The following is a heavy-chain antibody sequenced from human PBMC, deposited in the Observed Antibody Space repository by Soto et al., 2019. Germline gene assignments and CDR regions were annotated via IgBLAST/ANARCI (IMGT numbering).Heavy chain of an antibody. CDR3: ARDTLTPGAFDI. CDR2: TRKKANSYTT. J-gene: IGHJ3*02. Sequence: PGGSLRLSCAASGFTFSDHYMDWVRQAPGKGLEWVGRTRKKANSYTTEYAASVKGRFTISRDDSKNSLYLQMNSLKTEDTAVYYCARDTLTPGAFDIWGQGTMVTVSS. CDR1: GFTFSDHY. V-gene: IGHV3-72*01.